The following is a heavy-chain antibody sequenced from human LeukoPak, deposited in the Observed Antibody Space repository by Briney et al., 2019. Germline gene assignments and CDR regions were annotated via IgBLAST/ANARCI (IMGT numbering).Heavy chain of an antibody. J-gene: IGHJ3*02. Sequence: SETLSLTCIVSGGSISSYYWSWIRQPPGKGLEWIGYIYYSGSTNYKPSLKSRVTISVATSKNQFSLRLSSVTAADTAVYYCAREESGSYEVSFDIWGQGTMVTVSS. CDR3: AREESGSYEVSFDI. CDR1: GGSISSYY. CDR2: IYYSGST. D-gene: IGHD1-26*01. V-gene: IGHV4-59*01.